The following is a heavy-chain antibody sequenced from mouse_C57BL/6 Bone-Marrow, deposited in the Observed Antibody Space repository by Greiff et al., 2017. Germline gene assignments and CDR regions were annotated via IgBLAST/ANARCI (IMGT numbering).Heavy chain of an antibody. CDR3: ARIYYDLVSNYYAMDY. CDR1: GYTFTDYY. D-gene: IGHD2-4*01. V-gene: IGHV1-19*01. Sequence: DVKLVESGPVLVKPGASVKMSCKASGYTFTDYYMNWVKQSHGKSLEWIGVINPYNGGTSYNQKFKGKATLTVDKSSSTAYMELNSLTSEDSAVYYCARIYYDLVSNYYAMDYWGQGTSVTVSS. J-gene: IGHJ4*01. CDR2: INPYNGGT.